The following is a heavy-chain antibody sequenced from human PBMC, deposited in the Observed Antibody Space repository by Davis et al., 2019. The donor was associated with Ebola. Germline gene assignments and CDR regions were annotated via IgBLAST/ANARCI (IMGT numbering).Heavy chain of an antibody. CDR1: GSTVSDNF. CDR2: IYNNGVA. CDR3: VRDQWRGPEY. D-gene: IGHD6-19*01. V-gene: IGHV3-66*01. Sequence: GESLKISCVASGSTVSDNFMSWVRQAPGKGLEWVSTIYNNGVAYYADSLKGRFVISRDESKNTLFLQMNSLRTDDTAVYYCVRDQWRGPEYWGQGTLVSVSS. J-gene: IGHJ4*02.